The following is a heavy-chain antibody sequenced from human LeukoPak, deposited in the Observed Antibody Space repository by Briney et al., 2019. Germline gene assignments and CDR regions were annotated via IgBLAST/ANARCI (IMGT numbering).Heavy chain of an antibody. V-gene: IGHV4-30-2*01. D-gene: IGHD2-15*01. CDR2: IYDSGST. CDR3: ARGKGPAATPYYYYGMDV. J-gene: IGHJ6*04. Sequence: SETLSLTCAVSGGSISSGGYSWSWLRQPPGKGLEWIGYIYDSGSTYYNPSLKSRVTISVDRSKNQFSLKLRSVTAADTAVYYCARGKGPAATPYYYYGMDVWGKGTTVTVSS. CDR1: GGSISSGGYS.